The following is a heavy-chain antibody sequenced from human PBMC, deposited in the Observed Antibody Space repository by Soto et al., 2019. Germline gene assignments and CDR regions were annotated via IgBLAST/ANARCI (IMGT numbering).Heavy chain of an antibody. V-gene: IGHV3-23*01. CDR3: AKGGDSSSWKNWFDP. D-gene: IGHD6-13*01. Sequence: EVQLLESGGGLVQPGGSLRLSCAASGFTFSNYAMTWVRQAPGKGLEWVSGISGSGSSIYYADSVKGRFTISKDNSKNTRYLKMNSRRAEDTAVYYCAKGGDSSSWKNWFDPWGQGTLVTVSS. J-gene: IGHJ5*02. CDR1: GFTFSNYA. CDR2: ISGSGSSI.